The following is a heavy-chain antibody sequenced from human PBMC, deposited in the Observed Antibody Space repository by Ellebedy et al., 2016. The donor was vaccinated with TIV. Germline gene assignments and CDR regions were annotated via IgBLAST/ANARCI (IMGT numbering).Heavy chain of an antibody. D-gene: IGHD6-19*01. CDR1: AGTFSSFA. Sequence: AASVKVSCKASAGTFSSFAISWVRQAPGQGLEWMGGIIPIFRKADYAQNFQGTITLTADEPTSTAYMELSSLTSDDTAVYYGATGTAGIWAHNWFDSWGQGTLVTVSS. V-gene: IGHV1-69*13. CDR3: ATGTAGIWAHNWFDS. J-gene: IGHJ5*01. CDR2: IIPIFRKA.